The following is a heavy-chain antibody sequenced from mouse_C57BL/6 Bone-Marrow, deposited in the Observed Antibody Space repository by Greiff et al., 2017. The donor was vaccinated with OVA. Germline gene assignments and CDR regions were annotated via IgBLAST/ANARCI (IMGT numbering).Heavy chain of an antibody. CDR3: ARLGLGSY. CDR2: IYPGDGDT. CDR1: GYAFSSSW. V-gene: IGHV1-82*01. J-gene: IGHJ2*01. D-gene: IGHD3-3*01. Sequence: QVQLQQSGPELVKPGASVKISCKASGYAFSSSWMNWVKQRPGKGLEWIGRIYPGDGDTNYNGKFKGKATLTADKSSSTAYMQLSSLTAEDSAVYFCARLGLGSYWGQGTTLTVSS.